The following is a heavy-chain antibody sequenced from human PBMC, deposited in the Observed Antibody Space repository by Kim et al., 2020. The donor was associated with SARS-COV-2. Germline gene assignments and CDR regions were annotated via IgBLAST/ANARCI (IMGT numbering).Heavy chain of an antibody. CDR3: ARHLRNWYFDL. Sequence: SETLSLTCTVSGGSISSSSYYWGWIRQPPGKGLEWVATIYYSGNTYYNPSLKSRVTISVDTSKNQFSLKLSSGTAADTAVYYCARHLRNWYFDLWGRGTLVTVSS. CDR2: IYYSGNT. CDR1: GGSISSSSYY. J-gene: IGHJ2*01. V-gene: IGHV4-39*01.